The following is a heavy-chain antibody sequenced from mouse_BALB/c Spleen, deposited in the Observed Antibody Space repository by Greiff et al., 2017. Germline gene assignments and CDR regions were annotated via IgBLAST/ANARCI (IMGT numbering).Heavy chain of an antibody. CDR1: GFTFNTYA. V-gene: IGHV10-1*02. CDR3: VPGGFAY. J-gene: IGHJ3*01. CDR2: IRSKSNNYAT. Sequence: EVQRVESGGGLVQPKGSLKLSCAASGFTFNTYAMNWVRQAPGKGLEWVARIRSKSNNYATYYADSVKDRFTISRDDSQSMLYLQMNNLKTEDTAMYYCVPGGFAYWGQGTLVTVSA.